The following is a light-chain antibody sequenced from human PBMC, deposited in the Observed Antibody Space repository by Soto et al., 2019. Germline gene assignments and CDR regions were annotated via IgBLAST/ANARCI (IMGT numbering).Light chain of an antibody. V-gene: IGLV2-14*01. J-gene: IGLJ1*01. CDR3: SSYTGSSTV. CDR1: SSDVGGYNY. CDR2: DVS. Sequence: QSALTHPASVSGSPGQSITISCTGTSSDVGGYNYVSWYQQHPGKAPKLMIYDVSNRPSGVSNRFSGSKSGNTASLTISGLQAEDEADYYCSSYTGSSTVFGTGTKLTVL.